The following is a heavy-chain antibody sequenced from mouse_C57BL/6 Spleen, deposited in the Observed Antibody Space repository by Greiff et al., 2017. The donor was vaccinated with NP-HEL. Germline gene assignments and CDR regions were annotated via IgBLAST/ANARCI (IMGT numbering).Heavy chain of an antibody. V-gene: IGHV1-64*01. CDR3: ARSGESWFAY. J-gene: IGHJ3*01. CDR1: GYTFTSYW. CDR2: IHPNSGST. Sequence: QVQLKESGAELVKPGASVKISCKASGYTFTSYWMHWVKQRPGQGLEWIGMIHPNSGSTNYNEKFKSKATLTVDKSSSTAYMQLSSVTSEDSAVYYCARSGESWFAYWGQGTLVTVSA.